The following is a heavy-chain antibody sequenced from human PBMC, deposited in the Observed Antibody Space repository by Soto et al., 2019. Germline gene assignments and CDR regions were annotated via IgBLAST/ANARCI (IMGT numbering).Heavy chain of an antibody. CDR3: ARDKGITMIVAPGWFDP. CDR2: IIPIFGTA. CDR1: GGTFSSYA. J-gene: IGHJ5*02. D-gene: IGHD3-22*01. V-gene: IGHV1-69*13. Sequence: SVKVSCKASGGTFSSYAISWGRQGPGQGLEWMGGIIPIFGTANYAQKFQGRVTITADESTSTAYMELSSLRSEDTAVYYCARDKGITMIVAPGWFDPWGQGTLVTVSS.